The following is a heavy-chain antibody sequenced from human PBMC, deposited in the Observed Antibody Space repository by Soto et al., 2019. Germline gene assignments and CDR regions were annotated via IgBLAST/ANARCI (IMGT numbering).Heavy chain of an antibody. J-gene: IGHJ4*02. D-gene: IGHD1-26*01. CDR2: ISGGGDAT. Sequence: TGGSLRLSCAASGFTFNSYDMNWVRQAPGKGLEWVSGISGGGDATFYADSVKGRFTISRDNSKYTLYLQMNSLRAEDTAEYYCAKDNGSYRPLFQDYWGQRTLVTVSS. CDR1: GFTFNSYD. CDR3: AKDNGSYRPLFQDY. V-gene: IGHV3-23*01.